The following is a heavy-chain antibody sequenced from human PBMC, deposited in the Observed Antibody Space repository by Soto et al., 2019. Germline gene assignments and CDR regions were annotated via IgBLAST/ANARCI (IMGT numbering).Heavy chain of an antibody. Sequence: PGGSLRLSCAASGFTFSSYSMSWVRQAPGKGLEWVSSISSSSSYIYYADSVKGRFTISRDNAKNSLYLQMNSLRAEDTAVYYCARDHYCSSTSCFRYGMDVWGQGTTVTVSS. V-gene: IGHV3-21*01. CDR2: ISSSSSYI. CDR1: GFTFSSYS. J-gene: IGHJ6*02. CDR3: ARDHYCSSTSCFRYGMDV. D-gene: IGHD2-2*01.